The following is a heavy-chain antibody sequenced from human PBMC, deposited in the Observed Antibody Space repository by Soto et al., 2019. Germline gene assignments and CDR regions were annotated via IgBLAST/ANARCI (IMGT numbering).Heavy chain of an antibody. V-gene: IGHV3-23*05. CDR3: AKGGYNYGFLFDC. Sequence: PGESLKISCKGSGYSFTKYWIGWVRQAPGKGLEWVSTIDNSGGITYYADSVKGRFTISRDNSKNTLYLQMNSLRAEDTAVYYCAKGGYNYGFLFDCWGQGTLVTVSS. J-gene: IGHJ4*02. CDR1: GYSFTKYW. D-gene: IGHD5-18*01. CDR2: IDNSGGIT.